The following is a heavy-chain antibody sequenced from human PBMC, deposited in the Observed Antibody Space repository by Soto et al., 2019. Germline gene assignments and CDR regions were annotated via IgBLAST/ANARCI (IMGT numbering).Heavy chain of an antibody. CDR2: LSGDGTTT. Sequence: EVQLLESGGGLVQPGGSLRLSCTASGFTFSSFGMSWVRQAPGKGLEWVSSLSGDGTTTYYVDSVKGRFTISRDNSKNTLSLQMNSLTTEDTDVYYGAKDITFDSTAYNYWGQGILVTVSS. CDR1: GFTFSSFG. CDR3: AKDITFDSTAYNY. D-gene: IGHD3-22*01. J-gene: IGHJ4*02. V-gene: IGHV3-23*01.